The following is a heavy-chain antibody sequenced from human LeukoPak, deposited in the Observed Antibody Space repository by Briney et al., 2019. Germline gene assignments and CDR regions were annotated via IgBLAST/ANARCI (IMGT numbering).Heavy chain of an antibody. V-gene: IGHV3-53*01. Sequence: PGGSLRLSCAASGFIVSRTYMSWVRQAPGKGLEWVSVIYTGGSTHYADSVKGRFTISRDNSRNTLFLQMNSLSAEDTAVYYCARTCLRDPTFFDYWGQGILVTVSS. CDR1: GFIVSRTY. CDR3: ARTCLRDPTFFDY. CDR2: IYTGGST. J-gene: IGHJ4*02. D-gene: IGHD5/OR15-5a*01.